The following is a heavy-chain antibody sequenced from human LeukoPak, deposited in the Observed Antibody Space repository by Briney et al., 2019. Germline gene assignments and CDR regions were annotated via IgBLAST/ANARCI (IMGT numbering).Heavy chain of an antibody. J-gene: IGHJ3*02. CDR3: ARGRRITFGGVIVIDAFDI. CDR2: IYYSGST. Sequence: SETLSLTCTVSGGSISSYYWSWIRQPPGKGLEWFGYIYYSGSTNYNPSLKSRVTISVDTSKNQFSLKLSSVTAADTAVYYCARGRRITFGGVIVIDAFDIWGQGTMVTVSS. CDR1: GGSISSYY. V-gene: IGHV4-59*08. D-gene: IGHD3-16*02.